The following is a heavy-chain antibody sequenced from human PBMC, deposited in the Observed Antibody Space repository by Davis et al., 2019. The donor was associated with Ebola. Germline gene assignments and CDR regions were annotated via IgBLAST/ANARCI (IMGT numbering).Heavy chain of an antibody. CDR2: IIPIFGTA. D-gene: IGHD6-25*01. J-gene: IGHJ6*02. CDR1: GGTFSSYA. CDR3: ARGSSARVGWGSYYYYGMDV. Sequence: AASVKVSCKASGGTFSSYAISWVRQAPGQGLEWMGGIIPIFGTANYAQKFQGRVTITADESTSTAYMELSSLRSEDTAVYYCARGSSARVGWGSYYYYGMDVWGQGTTVTVSS. V-gene: IGHV1-69*13.